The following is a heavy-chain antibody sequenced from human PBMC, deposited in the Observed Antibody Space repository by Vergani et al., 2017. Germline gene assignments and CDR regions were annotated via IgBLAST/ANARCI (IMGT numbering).Heavy chain of an antibody. CDR3: ARAIGELSDY. Sequence: QVQLQQWGAGLLKPSETLSLTCAVYGGSFSGYYWSWIRQPPGKGLEWIGEINHSGSTNSNPSLKSRVTISVDMSKNQFSLKLSSVTAADTAVYHCARAIGELSDYWGQGTLVTVSS. CDR2: INHSGST. V-gene: IGHV4-34*01. D-gene: IGHD3-10*01. CDR1: GGSFSGYY. J-gene: IGHJ4*02.